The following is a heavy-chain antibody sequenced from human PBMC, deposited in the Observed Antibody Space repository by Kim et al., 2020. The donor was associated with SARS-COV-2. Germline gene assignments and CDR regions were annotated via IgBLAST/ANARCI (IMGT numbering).Heavy chain of an antibody. Sequence: SETLSLTCTVSGGSISSYYWSWIRQPPGKGLEWIGYIYYSGSTNYNPSLKSRVTISVDTSKNQSSLKLSAVTAADKAAEYSARVRRSSWYFDNWGQGTLV. CDR3: ARVRRSSWYFDN. V-gene: IGHV4-59*13. D-gene: IGHD6-13*01. CDR1: GGSISSYY. CDR2: IYYSGST. J-gene: IGHJ4*02.